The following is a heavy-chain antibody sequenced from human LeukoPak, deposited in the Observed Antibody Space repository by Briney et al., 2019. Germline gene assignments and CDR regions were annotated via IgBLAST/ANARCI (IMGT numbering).Heavy chain of an antibody. CDR3: AKDPTHFRVWDDYDNTRLNY. J-gene: IGHJ4*02. CDR1: GYTFTGYY. V-gene: IGHV1-2*02. D-gene: IGHD3-22*01. Sequence: ASVKVSCKASGYTFTGYYMHWVRQAPGQGLEWMGWINPNTGGTNYAQKFQDRVTMTRDTSISTAYMELSRLRSDDTAVYYCAKDPTHFRVWDDYDNTRLNYWGQGTLVTVSS. CDR2: INPNTGGT.